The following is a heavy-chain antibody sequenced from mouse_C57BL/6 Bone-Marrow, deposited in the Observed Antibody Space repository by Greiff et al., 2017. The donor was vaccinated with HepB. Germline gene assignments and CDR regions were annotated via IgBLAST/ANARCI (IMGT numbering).Heavy chain of an antibody. D-gene: IGHD2-3*01. CDR1: GFTFSSYT. Sequence: EVQVVESGGGLVKPGGSLKLSCAASGFTFSSYTMSWVRQTPEKRLEWVATISGGGGNTYYPDSVKGRFTISRDNAQNTLYLQMSSLRSEDTALYYCARQGSPYDGYDDYAMDYWGQGTSVTVSS. CDR3: ARQGSPYDGYDDYAMDY. CDR2: ISGGGGNT. J-gene: IGHJ4*01. V-gene: IGHV5-9*01.